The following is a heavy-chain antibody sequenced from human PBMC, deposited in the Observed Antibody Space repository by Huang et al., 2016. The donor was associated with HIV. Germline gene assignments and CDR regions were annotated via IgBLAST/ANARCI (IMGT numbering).Heavy chain of an antibody. CDR1: EYTLTALS. D-gene: IGHD3-9*01. CDR3: ATGFDVFFDF. Sequence: QVQLVQSRAEVKKPGASVKVSCKVSEYTLTALSIHRVRQPPGKGLEWMGGFDPEIGETIYAQKFQGRVTMTEDTSTETAFMELSGLRPEDTAVYYCATGFDVFFDFWGQGTLVTVSS. J-gene: IGHJ4*02. CDR2: FDPEIGET. V-gene: IGHV1-24*01.